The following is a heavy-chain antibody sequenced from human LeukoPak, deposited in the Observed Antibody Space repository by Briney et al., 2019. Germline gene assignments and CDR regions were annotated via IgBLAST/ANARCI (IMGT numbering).Heavy chain of an antibody. V-gene: IGHV4-59*01. CDR1: GGSISSYY. Sequence: SETLSLTCTVSGGSISSYYWSWIRQPPGKGLEWIGYIYFSGSTNYNPSLKSRVTISVDTSKNQFSLKLSSVTAADTAVYYCARDLTALPGWFDPWGQGTLVTVSS. D-gene: IGHD1-14*01. J-gene: IGHJ5*02. CDR2: IYFSGST. CDR3: ARDLTALPGWFDP.